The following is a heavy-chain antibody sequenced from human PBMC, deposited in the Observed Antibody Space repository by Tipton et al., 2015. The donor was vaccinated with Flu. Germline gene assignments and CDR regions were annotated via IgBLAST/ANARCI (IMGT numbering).Heavy chain of an antibody. CDR2: LYADGRI. CDR1: GLSVSDEY. CDR3: ARGVAGAFDI. D-gene: IGHD6-19*01. J-gene: IGHJ3*02. V-gene: IGHV3-53*01. Sequence: SLRLSCVASGLSVSDEYMSWVRQAPGQGLEWVSVLYADGRIFYADSVKGRFTISRDNSKNTLYLQLARLRIEDTAIFYCARGVAGAFDIWGQGTMVTVSS.